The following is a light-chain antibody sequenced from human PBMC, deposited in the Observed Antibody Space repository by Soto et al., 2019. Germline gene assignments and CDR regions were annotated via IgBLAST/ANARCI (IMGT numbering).Light chain of an antibody. Sequence: QSVLTQPRSVSGSPGQSVTISCTGTSSDVGGYNYVSWYQQHPGKAPKLMIYDVSQRPSGVPDRFSGSKSGTTASLTISGLQAEYEAVYYCCSYAGNYSWVFGGGTKLTVL. J-gene: IGLJ3*02. CDR3: CSYAGNYSWV. CDR2: DVS. CDR1: SSDVGGYNY. V-gene: IGLV2-11*01.